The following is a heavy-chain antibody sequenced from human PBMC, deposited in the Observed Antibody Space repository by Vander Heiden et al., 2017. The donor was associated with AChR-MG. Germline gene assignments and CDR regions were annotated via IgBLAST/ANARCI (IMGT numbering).Heavy chain of an antibody. CDR2: IKQDGSEK. J-gene: IGHJ6*02. Sequence: EMQLVECGGTLVQPGGSLRLSCEASGFTFSRYWMSWVRRAPGKGLEWVANIKQDGSEKNYEDSVKGRLIISRDNAKKSLYLQMNSLRVEETAVYYCARDGVRVPARMVYYYYGLDVWGQGTTVTVSS. CDR1: GFTFSRYW. CDR3: ARDGVRVPARMVYYYYGLDV. D-gene: IGHD2-2*01. V-gene: IGHV3-7*01.